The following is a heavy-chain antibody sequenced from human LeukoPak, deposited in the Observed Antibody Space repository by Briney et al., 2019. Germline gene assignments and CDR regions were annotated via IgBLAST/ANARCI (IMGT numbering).Heavy chain of an antibody. D-gene: IGHD4-17*01. CDR3: ARGHTAVTRHFDF. CDR1: GFTFSTYG. Sequence: GGSLRLSCAASGFTFSTYGMHWVRQAPGKGLEWVAFIRYDGSNKYYADSVKGRFTISRDDAKNLLYLDMNSLRAEDKAVYYCARGHTAVTRHFDFWGQGTLVTVSS. V-gene: IGHV3-30*02. J-gene: IGHJ4*02. CDR2: IRYDGSNK.